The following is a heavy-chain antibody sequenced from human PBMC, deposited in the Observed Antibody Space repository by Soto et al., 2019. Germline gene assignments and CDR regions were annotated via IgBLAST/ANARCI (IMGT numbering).Heavy chain of an antibody. V-gene: IGHV3-43*01. J-gene: IGHJ6*02. CDR1: GFMFYDYS. Sequence: GGSLRLSCAASGFMFYDYSMHWVRQVPGRCLEWVSLISWYGGSTYYADSVKGRFTTSKDNSKNSLYLQMNSLRTDDTALYYCAKDVIAARPYYYFGLDVWGQGTTLTVSS. CDR3: AKDVIAARPYYYFGLDV. CDR2: ISWYGGST. D-gene: IGHD6-6*01.